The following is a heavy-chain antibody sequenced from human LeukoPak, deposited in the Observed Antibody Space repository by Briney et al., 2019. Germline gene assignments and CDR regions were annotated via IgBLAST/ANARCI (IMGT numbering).Heavy chain of an antibody. CDR3: ARTSIAAAGIGDY. Sequence: ASVKVSCKASGFRLTDFDVVWVRQAPGQGLEWMGWINGYRGNPNYAEKFQGTVTMTTDTSTNTAYMELRSLRSDDTAVYYCARTSIAAAGIGDYWGQGTLVTVSS. V-gene: IGHV1-18*01. CDR2: INGYRGNP. J-gene: IGHJ4*02. D-gene: IGHD6-13*01. CDR1: GFRLTDFD.